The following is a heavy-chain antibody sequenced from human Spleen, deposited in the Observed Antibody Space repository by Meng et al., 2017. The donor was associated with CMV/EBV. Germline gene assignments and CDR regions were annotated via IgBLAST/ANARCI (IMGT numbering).Heavy chain of an antibody. CDR2: ISGSGGST. J-gene: IGHJ4*02. CDR1: GFTFSSYG. Sequence: GGSLRLSCAASGFTFSSYGMSWVRQAPGKGLEWVTGISGSGGSTYHADSVKGRFTISRDNFKNTLYLQMNSLRAEDTAIYYCAKDRIRAGIGVAGTGFDYWGQGTLVTVSS. D-gene: IGHD6-19*01. V-gene: IGHV3-23*01. CDR3: AKDRIRAGIGVAGTGFDY.